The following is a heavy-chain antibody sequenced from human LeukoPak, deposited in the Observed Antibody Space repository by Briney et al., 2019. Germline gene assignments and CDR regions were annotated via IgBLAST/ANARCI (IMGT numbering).Heavy chain of an antibody. V-gene: IGHV3-48*02. CDR1: GFIFSSYS. Sequence: PGGSLRHSCAASGFIFSSYSMNWVRQAPGKGLGWVSYISSSGNTIYYADSVKGRFTISRDNAKNSLYLQMDSLRDEDTAVYYCAIRTGYYGSGSPHGMDVWGQGTTVTVSS. J-gene: IGHJ6*02. CDR2: ISSSGNTI. CDR3: AIRTGYYGSGSPHGMDV. D-gene: IGHD3-10*01.